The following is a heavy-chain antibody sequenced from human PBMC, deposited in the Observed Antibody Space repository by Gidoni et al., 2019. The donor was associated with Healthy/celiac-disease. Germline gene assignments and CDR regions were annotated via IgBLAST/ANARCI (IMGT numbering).Heavy chain of an antibody. CDR1: GFTFSSYW. CDR2: IKEDGSEK. CDR3: ARDLVAAKGARAFDI. D-gene: IGHD2-15*01. J-gene: IGHJ3*02. Sequence: EVQLLESGGGLVQPGGSLRLSCAASGFTFSSYWMSWVRQAPGKGLEWVDNIKEDGSEKYYVDSVKGRFTISRDNAKNSLYLQMNSLRAEDTAVYYCARDLVAAKGARAFDIWGQGTMVTVSS. V-gene: IGHV3-7*01.